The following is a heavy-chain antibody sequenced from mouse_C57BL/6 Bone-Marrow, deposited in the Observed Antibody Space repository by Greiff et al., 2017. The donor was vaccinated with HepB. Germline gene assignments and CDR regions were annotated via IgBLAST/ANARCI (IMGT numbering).Heavy chain of an antibody. Sequence: EVQLQESGGDLVKPGGSLKLSCAASGFTLSSYGMSWVRQTPDKRLEWVATISSGGSYTYYPDSVKGRFTISRDNAKNTLYLQMSSLKSEDTAMYYCARQGSAWFAYWGQGTLVTVSA. CDR1: GFTLSSYG. V-gene: IGHV5-6*01. J-gene: IGHJ3*01. CDR3: ARQGSAWFAY. CDR2: ISSGGSYT.